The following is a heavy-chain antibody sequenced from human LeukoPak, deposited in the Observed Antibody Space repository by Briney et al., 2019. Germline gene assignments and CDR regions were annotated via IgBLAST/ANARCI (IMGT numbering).Heavy chain of an antibody. CDR1: GGSISSSSYY. Sequence: SETLSLTCTVSGGSISSSSYYWGWIRQPPGKGLEWIGSIYYSGGTNYNPSLKSRVTISVDTSKNQFSLKLSSVTAADTAVYYCARRGGTYYDFWSGYSTSYYYYYMDVWGKGTTVTVS. CDR2: IYYSGGT. CDR3: ARRGGTYYDFWSGYSTSYYYYYMDV. V-gene: IGHV4-39*07. J-gene: IGHJ6*03. D-gene: IGHD3-3*01.